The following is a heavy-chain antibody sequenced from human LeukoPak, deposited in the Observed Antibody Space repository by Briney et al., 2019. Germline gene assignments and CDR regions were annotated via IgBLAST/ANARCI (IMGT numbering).Heavy chain of an antibody. Sequence: GGSLRLSCVASGFTVSGIYLSWVRQAPGEELEWVSVIYRDGETYYAGSVKGRFTISRDNSKNTVYFQMTNLRVEDTAVYFCARGYCTATDCHGGWWFHLWGQGTLVSVSS. V-gene: IGHV3-53*01. CDR2: IYRDGET. J-gene: IGHJ5*02. CDR3: ARGYCTATDCHGGWWFHL. CDR1: GFTVSGIY. D-gene: IGHD2-8*02.